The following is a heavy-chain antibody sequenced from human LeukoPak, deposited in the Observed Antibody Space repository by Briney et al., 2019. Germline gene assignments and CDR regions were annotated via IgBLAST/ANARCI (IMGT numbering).Heavy chain of an antibody. CDR2: ISGSGGST. V-gene: IGHV3-23*01. CDR3: TRRIYDFSYFDY. D-gene: IGHD3-3*01. CDR1: GFTFSSYA. Sequence: GGSLRLSCAASGFTFSSYAMSWVRQAPGKGLEWVSAISGSGGSTYYADSVKGRFSISRDNSKNTLYLQMNSLRAEDTAVYYCTRRIYDFSYFDYWGQGTLVTVSS. J-gene: IGHJ4*02.